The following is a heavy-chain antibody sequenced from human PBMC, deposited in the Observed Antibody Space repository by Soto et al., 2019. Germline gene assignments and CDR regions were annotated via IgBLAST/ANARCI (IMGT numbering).Heavy chain of an antibody. V-gene: IGHV3-30-3*01. D-gene: IGHD6-25*01. CDR2: ISYDGSNK. J-gene: IGHJ4*02. CDR1: GFIFSSYA. CDR3: ARVGRLQAPDY. Sequence: QVQLVESGGGVVQPGRSLRLSCAASGFIFSSYAMHWVRQAPGKGLEWVAVISYDGSNKYYADSVKGRFTISRDNSKNKLYLQMNSLRGEDTAVYYCARVGRLQAPDYWGQGTLVTVSS.